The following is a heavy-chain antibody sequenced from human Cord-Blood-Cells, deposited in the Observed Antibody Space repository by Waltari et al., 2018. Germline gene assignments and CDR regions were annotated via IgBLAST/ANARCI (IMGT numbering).Heavy chain of an antibody. CDR1: GGSFSGYY. V-gene: IGHV4-34*01. Sequence: QVQLQQWGAGLLKPSETLSLTCAVYGGSFSGYYWSWIRQPPGKGLEWIGEINHSGSTNYTPSLKSRVTISVDTSKNQFSLKLSSVTAADTAVYYCARVRLVGADGRYAFDIWGQGTMVTVSS. D-gene: IGHD1-26*01. J-gene: IGHJ3*02. CDR3: ARVRLVGADGRYAFDI. CDR2: INHSGST.